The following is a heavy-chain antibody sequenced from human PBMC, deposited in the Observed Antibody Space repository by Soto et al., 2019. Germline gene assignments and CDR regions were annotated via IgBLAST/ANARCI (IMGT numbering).Heavy chain of an antibody. J-gene: IGHJ4*02. D-gene: IGHD6-6*01. CDR2: IYYSGST. V-gene: IGHV4-30-4*01. Sequence: PSETLSLTCTVSGGSISSGDYYWSWIRQPPGKGLEWIGYIYYSGSTYYNPSLKSRVTISVDTSKNQFSLKLSSLTAADTAVYYCAGGIAARPLGYWGQGTLVTVSS. CDR3: AGGIAARPLGY. CDR1: GGSISSGDYY.